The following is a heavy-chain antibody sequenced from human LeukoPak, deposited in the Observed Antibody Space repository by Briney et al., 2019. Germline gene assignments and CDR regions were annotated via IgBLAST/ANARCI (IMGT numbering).Heavy chain of an antibody. CDR1: GFTFSTYA. V-gene: IGHV3-23*01. CDR2: ISGSGGST. J-gene: IGHJ4*02. Sequence: GGSLRLSCAASGFTFSTYAMTWVRQAPGTGLEWVSAISGSGGSTYYADSVKGRFTISRDNSKNTLYLQMNSLRAEDTAVYYCAKALAAAGTGNYFDYWGQGTLVTVSS. D-gene: IGHD6-13*01. CDR3: AKALAAAGTGNYFDY.